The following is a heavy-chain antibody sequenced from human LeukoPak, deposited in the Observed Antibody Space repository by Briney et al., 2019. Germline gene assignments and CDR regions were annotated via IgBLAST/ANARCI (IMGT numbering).Heavy chain of an antibody. CDR3: ARGRQGAKTRYFDL. J-gene: IGHJ2*01. CDR2: ISSDGGST. CDR1: GIFISNYA. D-gene: IGHD1-26*01. V-gene: IGHV3-64*01. Sequence: GETLCLSCAASGIFISNYAMYWVRQGPGKGLECISPISSDGGSTYYANSVKGRVTISRDNSKNTLYLQMGSLRAVDMAVYYCARGRQGAKTRYFDLWGRGTRVTVSS.